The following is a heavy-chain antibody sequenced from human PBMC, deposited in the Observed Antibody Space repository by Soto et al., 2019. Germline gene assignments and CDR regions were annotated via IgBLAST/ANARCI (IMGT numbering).Heavy chain of an antibody. CDR1: GYNFPTSW. V-gene: IGHV5-51*01. Sequence: GESLKISCKGSGYNFPTSWMGWVRQMPGKGLEWMGIIYPDDSDTRYSPAFQGQVTISADKSIGTAYLQWRSLTASDSAIYYCARHLLSFSSGYFRGMDVWGQGTTVTVSS. J-gene: IGHJ6*02. CDR3: ARHLLSFSSGYFRGMDV. D-gene: IGHD3-3*01. CDR2: IYPDDSDT.